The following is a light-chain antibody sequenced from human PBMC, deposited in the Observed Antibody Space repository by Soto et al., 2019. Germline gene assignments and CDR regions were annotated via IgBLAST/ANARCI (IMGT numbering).Light chain of an antibody. CDR3: SSYAGSNIVV. CDR1: SSDVGGYKY. J-gene: IGLJ2*01. V-gene: IGLV2-8*01. Sequence: QSVLTQPPSASGSPGQSVTISCTGTSSDVGGYKYVSWYQQHPGKAPKLMIYEVSKRPSGVPDRLSGSKSGNTASLTVSGLQAEDEADYYCSSYAGSNIVVFGGGTQLTVL. CDR2: EVS.